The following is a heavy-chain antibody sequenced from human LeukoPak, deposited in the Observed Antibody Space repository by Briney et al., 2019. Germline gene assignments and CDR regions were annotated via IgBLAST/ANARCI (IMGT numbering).Heavy chain of an antibody. D-gene: IGHD4-11*01. CDR1: GGSISSGGYY. CDR2: IYYSGST. V-gene: IGHV4-31*03. Sequence: SETLSLTCTVSGGSISSGGYYWSWIRQHPGKGLEWIGYIYYSGSTYYNPSLKSRVTISVDTSKNQFSLKLSSVTAADTAVYYCARVHYDYSKRYNWFDPWGQGTLVTVSS. CDR3: ARVHYDYSKRYNWFDP. J-gene: IGHJ5*02.